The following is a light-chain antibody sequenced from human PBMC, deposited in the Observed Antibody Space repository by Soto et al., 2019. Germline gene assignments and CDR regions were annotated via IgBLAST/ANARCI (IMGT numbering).Light chain of an antibody. J-gene: IGKJ1*01. V-gene: IGKV3-15*01. CDR3: QQYNNWPWT. CDR1: QIIMRKY. CDR2: GAS. Sequence: EIVLTHSPGTFSLSPGERAALSCRASQIIMRKYLAWYQQRPGQAPRLLIYGASTRAAGIPARFSGSGSGTGFTLTISSLQSEDFAVYHCQQYNNWPWTFGQGTKVDIK.